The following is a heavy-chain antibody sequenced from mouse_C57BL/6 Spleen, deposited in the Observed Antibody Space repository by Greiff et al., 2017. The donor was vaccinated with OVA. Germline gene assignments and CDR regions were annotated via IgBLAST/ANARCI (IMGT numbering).Heavy chain of an antibody. CDR1: GYTFTSYW. CDR2: IDPSDSET. J-gene: IGHJ1*03. V-gene: IGHV1-52*01. CDR3: ARDIYYCNFDWYFDV. D-gene: IGHD2-1*01. Sequence: QVQLQQPGAELVRPGSSVKLSCKASGYTFTSYWMHWVKQRPIQGLEWIGNIDPSDSETHYNQKFKDKATLTVDKSSSTAYMQLSSLTSEDSAVYYCARDIYYCNFDWYFDVWGTGTTVTVSS.